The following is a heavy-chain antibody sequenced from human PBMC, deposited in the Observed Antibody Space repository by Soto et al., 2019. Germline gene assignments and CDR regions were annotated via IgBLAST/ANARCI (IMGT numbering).Heavy chain of an antibody. V-gene: IGHV4-59*01. Sequence: SETLSLTCTVSGGSSSNYYWSWIRQPPGKGLEWIGYIYYSGSANYNPSLKSRVTISVDTSKNQFSLKLSSVTAADTAVYYCARAGAATLSDFWGQGTLVTVSS. CDR3: ARAGAATLSDF. CDR2: IYYSGSA. CDR1: GGSSSNYY. J-gene: IGHJ4*02. D-gene: IGHD2-15*01.